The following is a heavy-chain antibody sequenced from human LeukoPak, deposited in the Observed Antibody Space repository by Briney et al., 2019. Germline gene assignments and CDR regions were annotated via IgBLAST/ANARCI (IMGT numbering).Heavy chain of an antibody. D-gene: IGHD4-11*01. CDR2: INHSGST. CDR1: GGSFSGYY. CDR3: ARTTVTTGLAEYFQH. J-gene: IGHJ1*01. Sequence: PSETLSLTCAVYGGSFSGYYWSWIRQPPGKGLEWIGEINHSGSTNYNPSLKSRVTISVDTSKNQFSLRLSSVTAADTAVYYCARTTVTTGLAEYFQHWGQGTLVTVSS. V-gene: IGHV4-34*01.